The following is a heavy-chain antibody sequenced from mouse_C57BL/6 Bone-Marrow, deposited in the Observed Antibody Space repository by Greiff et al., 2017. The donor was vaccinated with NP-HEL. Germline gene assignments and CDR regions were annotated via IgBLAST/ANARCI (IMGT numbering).Heavy chain of an antibody. J-gene: IGHJ4*01. D-gene: IGHD2-2*01. Sequence: QVHVKQPGAELVKPGASVKLSCKASGYTFTSYWMHWVKQRPGQGLAWIGMIHPNSGSTNYNEKFTSKATLTVDKSSSTAYMQLSSLTSEDSAVYYCARDYYGYDDYAMDYWGQGTSVTVSS. CDR1: GYTFTSYW. CDR3: ARDYYGYDDYAMDY. CDR2: IHPNSGST. V-gene: IGHV1-64*01.